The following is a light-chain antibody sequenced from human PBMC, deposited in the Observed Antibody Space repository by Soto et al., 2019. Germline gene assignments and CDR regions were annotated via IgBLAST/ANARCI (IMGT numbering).Light chain of an antibody. Sequence: EIVLTQSPGTLSLSPGERATLSCRASQSVSSSYLAWYQQKPGQAPSLLIYGATSRATGIPDRFSGSGSGTDFTLTIRRLAPEDFAVYYCQKYGSSPRIFGQATKLEIK. CDR1: QSVSSSY. CDR2: GAT. CDR3: QKYGSSPRI. J-gene: IGKJ2*01. V-gene: IGKV3-20*01.